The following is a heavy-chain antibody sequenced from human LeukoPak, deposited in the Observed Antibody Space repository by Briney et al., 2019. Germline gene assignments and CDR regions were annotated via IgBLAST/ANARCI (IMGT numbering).Heavy chain of an antibody. J-gene: IGHJ6*02. V-gene: IGHV3-30-3*01. CDR1: GFTFSSYA. CDR2: ISYDGSNK. CDR3: ARDMDYYGSGSYLEYYYYYGMDV. D-gene: IGHD3-10*01. Sequence: GRSLRLSCAASGFTFSSYAMHWVRQAPGKGLEWVAVISYDGSNKYYADSVKGRFTISRDNSKNTLYLQMNSLRAEDTAVYYCARDMDYYGSGSYLEYYYYYGMDVWGQGTTVTVSS.